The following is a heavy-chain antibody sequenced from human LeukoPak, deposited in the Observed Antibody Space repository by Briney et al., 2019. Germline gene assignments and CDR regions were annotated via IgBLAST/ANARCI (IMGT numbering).Heavy chain of an antibody. J-gene: IGHJ4*02. CDR2: ISSSGATK. D-gene: IGHD6-19*01. Sequence: GGSLRLSCAASGFTFSSYEMNWVRQAPGKGLEWVSYISSSGATKYYADSVKGRFTISRDNAKNSLYLQMNSLRAEDAAVYYCAREDSGWYVSDYWGQGTLVTVSS. CDR3: AREDSGWYVSDY. CDR1: GFTFSSYE. V-gene: IGHV3-48*03.